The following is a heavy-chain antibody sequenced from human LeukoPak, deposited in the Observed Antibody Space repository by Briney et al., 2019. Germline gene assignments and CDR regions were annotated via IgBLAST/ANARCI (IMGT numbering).Heavy chain of an antibody. CDR3: ARGPILLWIHNGMDV. V-gene: IGHV3-49*04. Sequence: GGSLRLSCRGYGFIFGDHAMSWVRRPPGKGLEWVGFIRSRAYGATTEYAASVEGRFIISRDDSKGIAYLEMNSLETDDTALYYCARGPILLWIHNGMDVRGQGTTVIVSS. CDR2: IRSRAYGATT. J-gene: IGHJ6*02. D-gene: IGHD3-10*01. CDR1: GFIFGDHA.